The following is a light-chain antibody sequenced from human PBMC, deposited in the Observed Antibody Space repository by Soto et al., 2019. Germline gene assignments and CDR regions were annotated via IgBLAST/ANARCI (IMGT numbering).Light chain of an antibody. CDR3: QQYDSSPPIT. J-gene: IGKJ5*01. CDR1: QSISNSR. V-gene: IGKV3-20*01. CDR2: GAS. Sequence: EIVLTQSPGTLSLSPGERATLSCRASQSISNSRLAWYQQKPCQAPRLLIYGASRRATGFPDRFSGSGSGTDFTLTISRLEPEDFAVYYCQQYDSSPPITFGQGTRLEIK.